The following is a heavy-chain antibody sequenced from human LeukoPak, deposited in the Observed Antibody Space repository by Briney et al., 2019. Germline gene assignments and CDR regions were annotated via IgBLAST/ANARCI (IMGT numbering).Heavy chain of an antibody. V-gene: IGHV3-33*06. Sequence: PGRSLRLSCAASGFTFSSYGMHWVRQAPGKGLEGVAVIWYDGSNKYYADSVKGRFTISRDNSKNTLYLQVNSLRAEDTAVYYCAKDRGYSYGFFDYWGQGTLVTVSS. J-gene: IGHJ4*02. D-gene: IGHD5-18*01. CDR3: AKDRGYSYGFFDY. CDR2: IWYDGSNK. CDR1: GFTFSSYG.